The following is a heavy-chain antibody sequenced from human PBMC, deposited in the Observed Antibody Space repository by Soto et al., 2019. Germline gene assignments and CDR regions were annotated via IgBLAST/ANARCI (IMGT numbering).Heavy chain of an antibody. CDR1: GYSISSGYY. CDR2: MYQSGRT. J-gene: IGHJ5*02. Sequence: KPSETLSLTCVVSGYSISSGYYWGWMRQPPGKGLEWIGSMYQSGRTNYNPSLESRVSLSIDTSKNQFSLNLTSVTAADTAVYYCARVDDILAGRGCFDPWGQGTLVTVSS. V-gene: IGHV4-38-2*01. D-gene: IGHD3-9*01. CDR3: ARVDDILAGRGCFDP.